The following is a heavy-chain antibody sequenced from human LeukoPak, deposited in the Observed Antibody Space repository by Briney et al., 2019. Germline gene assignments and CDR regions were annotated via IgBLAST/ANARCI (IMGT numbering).Heavy chain of an antibody. CDR2: ISGSGGST. V-gene: IGHV3-23*01. Sequence: GGSMRLSCAASGFTFSSYAMSWVRQAPGKGLEWVSAISGSGGSTYYADSVNGRFTISRDNSKNTLYLQMNSLRAEDTAVYYCAKDEYYYDSSGYPRAFDIWGQGTMVTVSS. J-gene: IGHJ3*02. CDR3: AKDEYYYDSSGYPRAFDI. D-gene: IGHD3-22*01. CDR1: GFTFSSYA.